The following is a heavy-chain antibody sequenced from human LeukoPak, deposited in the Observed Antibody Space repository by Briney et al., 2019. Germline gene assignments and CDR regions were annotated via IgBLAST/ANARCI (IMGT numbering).Heavy chain of an antibody. CDR3: ARDSRYGSGSFPHDY. Sequence: GASVKVSCKASGYTFTSYGISWVRQAPGQGLEWMGWISAYNGNTNYAQKLQGRVTMTTDTSTSTAYMELRSLRFDDTAVYYCARDSRYGSGSFPHDYWGQGTLVTVSS. J-gene: IGHJ4*02. CDR2: ISAYNGNT. CDR1: GYTFTSYG. D-gene: IGHD3-10*01. V-gene: IGHV1-18*01.